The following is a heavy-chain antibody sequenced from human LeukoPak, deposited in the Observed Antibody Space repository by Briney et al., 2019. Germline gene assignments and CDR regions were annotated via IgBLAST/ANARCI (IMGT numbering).Heavy chain of an antibody. V-gene: IGHV4-59*01. J-gene: IGHJ4*02. CDR2: IYYSGST. CDR3: ARVEGVTVPYYFDY. CDR1: GGSISSYY. D-gene: IGHD3-16*01. Sequence: TSETLSLTCTVSGGSISSYYWSWIRQPPGKGLEWIGYIYYSGSTNYNPSLKSRVTISVDTSKNQFSLKLSSVTAADTAVYYCARVEGVTVPYYFDYWGQGTLVTVSS.